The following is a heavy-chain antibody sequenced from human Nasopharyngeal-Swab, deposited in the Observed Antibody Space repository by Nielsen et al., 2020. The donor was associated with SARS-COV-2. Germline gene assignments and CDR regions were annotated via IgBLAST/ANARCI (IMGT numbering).Heavy chain of an antibody. V-gene: IGHV4-39*07. Sequence: RQAPGKGLEWIGSIYYSGSTYYNPSLKSRVTITVDTSKNQFSLKLSSVTAADTAVYYCARGGADYDILTGYYRKNLNWFDPWGQGTLVTVSS. D-gene: IGHD3-9*01. CDR3: ARGGADYDILTGYYRKNLNWFDP. J-gene: IGHJ5*02. CDR2: IYYSGST.